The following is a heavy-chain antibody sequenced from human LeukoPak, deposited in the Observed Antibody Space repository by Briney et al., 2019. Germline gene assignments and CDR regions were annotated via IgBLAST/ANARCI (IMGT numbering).Heavy chain of an antibody. J-gene: IGHJ5*02. D-gene: IGHD2-21*02. CDR1: GGSISSYY. V-gene: IGHV4-59*01. CDR3: AREYCGGDCYSDSHWFDP. Sequence: PSETLSLTCTVSGGSISSYYWSWIRQPPGKGLEWIGYIYYSGSTNYNPSLKSRVTISVDTSKNQFSLKLSSVTAADTAVYYCAREYCGGDCYSDSHWFDPWGQGTLDTVSS. CDR2: IYYSGST.